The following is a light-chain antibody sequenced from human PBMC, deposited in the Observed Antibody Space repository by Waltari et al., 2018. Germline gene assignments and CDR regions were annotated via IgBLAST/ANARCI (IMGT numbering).Light chain of an antibody. CDR3: SSYTGRGTVI. Sequence: QSVLTQPASVSGSPGQPITIPCTGTNSDIGSYSYVSWYQQYPGKAPTLIIYDLTERPSGVSTRFSGSKSGNTASLTISGLQADDEADYFCSSYTGRGTVIFGRGTMVTVL. CDR1: NSDIGSYSY. J-gene: IGLJ2*01. V-gene: IGLV2-14*01. CDR2: DLT.